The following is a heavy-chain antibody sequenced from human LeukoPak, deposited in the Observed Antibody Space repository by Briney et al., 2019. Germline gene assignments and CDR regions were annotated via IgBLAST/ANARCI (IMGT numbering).Heavy chain of an antibody. CDR1: GGTFSSYA. CDR2: IIPIFGTA. J-gene: IGHJ6*03. Sequence: ASVKVSCKASGGTFSSYAISWVRQAPGQGLEWMGGIIPIFGTANYAQKFQGRVTITTDESTSTAYMELSSPRSEDTAVYYCARGVSRDDSSSSAHYYYYYYMDVWGKGTTVTVSS. D-gene: IGHD6-6*01. CDR3: ARGVSRDDSSSSAHYYYYYYMDV. V-gene: IGHV1-69*05.